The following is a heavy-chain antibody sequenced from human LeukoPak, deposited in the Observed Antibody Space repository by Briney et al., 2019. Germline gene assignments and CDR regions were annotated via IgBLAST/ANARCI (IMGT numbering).Heavy chain of an antibody. CDR3: ARVVAPYSIGWYYFDY. CDR2: ISAYNGNT. D-gene: IGHD6-19*01. CDR1: GYTFTSYG. J-gene: IGHJ4*02. Sequence: ASVKVSCKASGYTFTSYGISWVRQAPGQGLEWMGWISAYNGNTNYAQKLQGRVTMTTDTSTSTAYMELRSLRSDDTAVYYCARVVAPYSIGWYYFDYWGPGTLVTVSS. V-gene: IGHV1-18*01.